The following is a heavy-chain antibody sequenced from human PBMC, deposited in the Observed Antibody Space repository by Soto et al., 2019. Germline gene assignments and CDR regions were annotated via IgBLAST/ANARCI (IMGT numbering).Heavy chain of an antibody. V-gene: IGHV3-23*01. D-gene: IGHD6-19*01. CDR2: ISGSGGST. CDR1: GFTFSSYA. CDR3: AKDLRYSSGPHGY. J-gene: IGHJ4*02. Sequence: EVQLLESGGGLVQPGGSLRLSCAASGFTFSSYAMGWVRQAPGKGLEWVSAISGSGGSTYYADSVKGRFTISRDNPKNTLYLQMNSLRAEDTAVYYCAKDLRYSSGPHGYWGQGTLVTVSS.